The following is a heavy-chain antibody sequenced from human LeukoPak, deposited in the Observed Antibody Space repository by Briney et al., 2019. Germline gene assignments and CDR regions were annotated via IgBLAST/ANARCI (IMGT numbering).Heavy chain of an antibody. CDR3: ARGGRRFQGYSSSKAYYYYYMDV. CDR2: ISSSGSTI. Sequence: PGGSLRLSCAASGFTFSSYWMSWVRQAPGKGLEWVSYISSSGSTIHYADSVKGRFTITRDNAKNSLYLQMNSLRAEDTAVYYCARGGRRFQGYSSSKAYYYYYMDVWGKGTTVTVSS. J-gene: IGHJ6*03. V-gene: IGHV3-48*04. D-gene: IGHD6-6*01. CDR1: GFTFSSYW.